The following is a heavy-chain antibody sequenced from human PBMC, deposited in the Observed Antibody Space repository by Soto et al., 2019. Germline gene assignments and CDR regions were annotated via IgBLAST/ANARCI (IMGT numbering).Heavy chain of an antibody. CDR2: ISSTTNYI. V-gene: IGHV3-21*06. CDR3: ARESEDLTSNFDY. J-gene: IGHJ4*02. Sequence: VGSVRLSCAASGFTFTRYSMNWVRQAPGKGLEWVSSISSTTNYIYYGDSMKGRFTISRDNAKNSLYLEMNSLRAEDTAVYYCARESEDLTSNFDYWGQGTLVTVSS. CDR1: GFTFTRYS.